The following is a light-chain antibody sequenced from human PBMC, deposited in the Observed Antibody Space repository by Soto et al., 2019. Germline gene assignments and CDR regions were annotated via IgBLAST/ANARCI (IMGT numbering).Light chain of an antibody. J-gene: IGKJ2*01. CDR2: DSS. CDR1: QSLSSNF. CDR3: QQYDSWPPSYT. Sequence: EIVLTQSPATLSLSPGERATLSCRASQSLSSNFLAWYQQKPGQPPRLLIYDSSTRATGFPDRFSGSGSGTDFTLTIIRLEPEDFAVYYCQQYDSWPPSYTFGQGTKLEIK. V-gene: IGKV3-20*01.